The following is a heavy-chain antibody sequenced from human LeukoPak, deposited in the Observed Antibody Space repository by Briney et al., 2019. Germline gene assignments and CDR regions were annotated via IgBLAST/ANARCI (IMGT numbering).Heavy chain of an antibody. CDR3: ARAPSKYYDILTGYWFPYYYYYMDV. CDR2: INPNSGGT. J-gene: IGHJ6*03. V-gene: IGHV1-2*02. Sequence: ASVKVSCKASGYTFTGYYMHWVRQAPGQGLEWMGWINPNSGGTNYAQKFQGRVTMTRDTSISTAYTELSRLRSDDTAVYYCARAPSKYYDILTGYWFPYYYYYMDVWGKGTTVTVSS. D-gene: IGHD3-9*01. CDR1: GYTFTGYY.